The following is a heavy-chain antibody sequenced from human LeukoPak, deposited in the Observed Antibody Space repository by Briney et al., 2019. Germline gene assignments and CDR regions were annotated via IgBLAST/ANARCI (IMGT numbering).Heavy chain of an antibody. J-gene: IGHJ4*02. CDR2: ISSSSSYT. V-gene: IGHV3-11*06. CDR3: ARVRLNDILTGYYTGAYYFDY. CDR1: GFTFSDYY. Sequence: GGSLRLSCAASGFTFSDYYMSWIRQAPGKGLEWVSYISSSSSYTNYADSVKGRFTIPRDNPKNSLYLQMNSLRAEDTAVYYCARVRLNDILTGYYTGAYYFDYWGQGTLVTVSS. D-gene: IGHD3-9*01.